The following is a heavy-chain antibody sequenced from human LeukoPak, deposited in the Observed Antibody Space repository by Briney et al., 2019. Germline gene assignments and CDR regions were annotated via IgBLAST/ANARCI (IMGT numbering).Heavy chain of an antibody. CDR3: ARDDYGSGPAS. CDR1: GYTFTGYH. D-gene: IGHD3-10*01. J-gene: IGHJ4*02. Sequence: ASVKVSCKASGYTFTGYHIHWVRQAPGQGLEWMGWINPNSGGTNYAQKFQGRVTMTRDTSISTAYMELSRLTSDDTAVYYCARDDYGSGPASWGQGTLVTVSS. V-gene: IGHV1-2*02. CDR2: INPNSGGT.